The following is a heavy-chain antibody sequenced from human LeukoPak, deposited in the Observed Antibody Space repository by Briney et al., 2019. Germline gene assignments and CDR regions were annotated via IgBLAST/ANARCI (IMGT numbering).Heavy chain of an antibody. V-gene: IGHV3-7*01. CDR3: AQGHYHMDV. J-gene: IGHJ6*02. CDR1: GFTFRDYW. Sequence: GESLRLSCAASGFTFRDYWLTWGRQAAGKGLEWVASIEPDGSEKYYADSVKGRFTLSRDNVENSLYLQMNTLRVDDTAVYYCAQGHYHMDVGGHGTTVPVSS. CDR2: IEPDGSEK.